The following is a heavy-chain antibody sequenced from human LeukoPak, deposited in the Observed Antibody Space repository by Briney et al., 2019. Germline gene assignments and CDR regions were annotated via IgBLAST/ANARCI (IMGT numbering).Heavy chain of an antibody. CDR2: IYYSGST. J-gene: IGHJ4*02. Sequence: SETLSLTCTVSGGSISSYYWSWIRQPPGKGLEWIGYIYYSGSTNYNPSLKSRVTISVGTSKNQFSLKLSSVTAADTAVYYCARGRYGDYDDYWGQGTLVTVSS. D-gene: IGHD4-17*01. CDR1: GGSISSYY. V-gene: IGHV4-59*01. CDR3: ARGRYGDYDDY.